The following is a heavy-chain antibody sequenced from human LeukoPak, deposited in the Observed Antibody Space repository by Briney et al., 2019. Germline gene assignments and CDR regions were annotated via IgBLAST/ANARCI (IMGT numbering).Heavy chain of an antibody. CDR1: GGSISSSSYY. CDR2: IYYSGST. V-gene: IGHV4-39*01. Sequence: PSETLSLTCTVSGGSISSSSYYWGWIRQPPGKGLEWIGSIYYSGSTYYNPSLKSRVTISVDTSKNQFSLKLSSVTAADTAVYYCARLRAGEAFDYWGQGTLVTVSS. CDR3: ARLRAGEAFDY. D-gene: IGHD4-17*01. J-gene: IGHJ4*02.